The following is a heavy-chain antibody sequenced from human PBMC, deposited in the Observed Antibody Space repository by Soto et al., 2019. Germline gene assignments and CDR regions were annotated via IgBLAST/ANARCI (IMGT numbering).Heavy chain of an antibody. Sequence: QVQLVESGGGLVRPGGSLRLSCAASGFTFSTFYMNWVRQAPGTGLEWVSFLSSESTFISYADSVKGRFTISRDNSKKSLFLQMDSLRVEDTAVYYCARVRSGTYNAFDLWGQGTVVTVSS. J-gene: IGHJ3*01. CDR1: GFTFSTFY. D-gene: IGHD1-26*01. V-gene: IGHV3-11*06. CDR3: ARVRSGTYNAFDL. CDR2: LSSESTFI.